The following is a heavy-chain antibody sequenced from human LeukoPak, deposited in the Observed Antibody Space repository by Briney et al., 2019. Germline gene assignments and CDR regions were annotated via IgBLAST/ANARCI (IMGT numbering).Heavy chain of an antibody. V-gene: IGHV1-8*01. J-gene: IGHJ4*02. Sequence: ASVKVSCKASGYTFTNYDINWVRQATGQGLEWMGWMNPKSGYTGFAQKFQGRVTMTRTTSISTAYMELTSLRSEDTAVYYCARTDGDLDYWGQGTLVTVSS. D-gene: IGHD4-17*01. CDR3: ARTDGDLDY. CDR1: GYTFTNYD. CDR2: MNPKSGYT.